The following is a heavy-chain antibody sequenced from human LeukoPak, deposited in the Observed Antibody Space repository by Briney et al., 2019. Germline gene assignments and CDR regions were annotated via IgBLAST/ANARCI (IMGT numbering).Heavy chain of an antibody. D-gene: IGHD4-17*01. V-gene: IGHV1-46*01. CDR1: GYTFTGYY. CDR2: INPSGGST. CDR3: ARDRNYGDYSRVCMDY. Sequence: ASVKVSCKASGYTFTGYYMYWVRQAPGQGLEWMGIINPSGGSTSYAQKFQGRVTMTRDTSTSTVYMELSSLRSEDTAVYYCARDRNYGDYSRVCMDYWGQGTLVTVSS. J-gene: IGHJ4*02.